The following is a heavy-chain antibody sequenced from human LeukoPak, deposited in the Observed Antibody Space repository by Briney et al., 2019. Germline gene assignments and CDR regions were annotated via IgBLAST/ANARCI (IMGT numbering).Heavy chain of an antibody. CDR1: RFTFSSYE. CDR3: ARALYLPENYYYYYGMDV. CDR2: ISSSGSTI. V-gene: IGHV3-48*03. J-gene: IGHJ6*04. Sequence: GGSLRLSCAASRFTFSSYEMNWVRQAPGKGLEWVSYISSSGSTIYYADSVKGRFTISRDNAKNSPYLQMNSLRAEDTAVYYCARALYLPENYYYYYGMDVWGKGTTVTVSS. D-gene: IGHD2-2*01.